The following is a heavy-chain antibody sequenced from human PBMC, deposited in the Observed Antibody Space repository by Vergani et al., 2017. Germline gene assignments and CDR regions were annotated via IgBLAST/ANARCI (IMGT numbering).Heavy chain of an antibody. D-gene: IGHD4-17*01. CDR3: ATPQTVTTGGMEV. CDR2: VDPEDGET. V-gene: IGHV1-69-2*01. CDR1: GYPFTDHY. J-gene: IGHJ6*02. Sequence: EVPLVQSGAEVKKPGATMQISCKVSGYPFTDHYMHWVKQAPGKGLEWMGLVDPEDGETIYAEKFKGRLTIAADTSTDTARLELSSLRSEDTAVYYCATPQTVTTGGMEVWGQGTTVIVSS.